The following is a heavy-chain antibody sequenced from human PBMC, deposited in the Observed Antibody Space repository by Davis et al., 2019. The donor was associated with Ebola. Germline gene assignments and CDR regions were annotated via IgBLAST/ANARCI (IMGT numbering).Heavy chain of an antibody. D-gene: IGHD1-7*01. CDR2: INHSGST. CDR3: ARGEGLGLVGVDY. CDR1: GGSFSGYY. J-gene: IGHJ4*02. Sequence: PSETLSLTCAVYGGSFSGYYWSWIRQPPGKGLEWIGEINHSGSTNYNPSLKSRVTISVDTSKKQFSLKLISVTAADTAVYYCARGEGLGLVGVDYWGQGTLVTVSS. V-gene: IGHV4-34*01.